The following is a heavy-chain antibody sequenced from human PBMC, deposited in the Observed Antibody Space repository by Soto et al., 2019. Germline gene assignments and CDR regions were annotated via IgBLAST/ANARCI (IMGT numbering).Heavy chain of an antibody. Sequence: SETLSLTCTVSGGSISSSSYYWGWIRQPPGKGLEWIGSIYYSGSTYYNPSLKSRVTISVETSKNQFSLKLSSVTAADTAVYYCARHDVGYCSGGSCYGAFDIWGQGTMVTVSS. V-gene: IGHV4-39*01. CDR1: GGSISSSSYY. CDR3: ARHDVGYCSGGSCYGAFDI. J-gene: IGHJ3*02. CDR2: IYYSGST. D-gene: IGHD2-15*01.